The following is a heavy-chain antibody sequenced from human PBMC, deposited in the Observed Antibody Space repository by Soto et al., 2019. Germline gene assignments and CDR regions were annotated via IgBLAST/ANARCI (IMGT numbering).Heavy chain of an antibody. CDR1: GFTVSAKW. V-gene: IGHV3-7*03. Sequence: DVQLVESGGALVQPGGSLGLSCAVSGFTVSAKWMSWVRQAPGKGLEWLANITEDGSRKFYVDSVKGRSTISKDNAKNSLSLQLGSLRADDTAVYYCAREMPLGSGWGDIDIWGRGTMVTVSS. CDR3: AREMPLGSGWGDIDI. D-gene: IGHD6-19*01. CDR2: ITEDGSRK. J-gene: IGHJ4*02.